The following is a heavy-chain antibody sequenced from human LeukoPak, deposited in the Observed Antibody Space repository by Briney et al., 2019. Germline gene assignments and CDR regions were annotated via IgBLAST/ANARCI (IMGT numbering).Heavy chain of an antibody. V-gene: IGHV3-23*01. CDR2: ISGSGGST. Sequence: GGSLRLSCAASGFTFSSYAMSWVRQAPGKGLEWVSTISGSGGSTYYAGSVKGRFTISRDNSKNTLYLQMNSLRAEDTVVYYCAKDIRSSGWSKYSDYWGQGTLVTVSS. D-gene: IGHD6-19*01. CDR3: AKDIRSSGWSKYSDY. CDR1: GFTFSSYA. J-gene: IGHJ4*02.